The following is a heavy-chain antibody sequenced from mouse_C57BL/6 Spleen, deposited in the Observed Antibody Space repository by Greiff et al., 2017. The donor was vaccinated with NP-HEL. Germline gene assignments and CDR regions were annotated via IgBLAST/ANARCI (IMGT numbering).Heavy chain of an antibody. CDR3: ARRPNYFDY. J-gene: IGHJ2*01. Sequence: EVQLVESGPVLVKPGASVKMSCKASGYTFTDYYMNWVKQSHGKSLEWIGVINPYNGGTSYNQKFKGKATLTVDKSSSTAYMELNSLTSEDSAVYYCARRPNYFDYWGQGTTLTVSS. CDR1: GYTFTDYY. CDR2: INPYNGGT. V-gene: IGHV1-19*01.